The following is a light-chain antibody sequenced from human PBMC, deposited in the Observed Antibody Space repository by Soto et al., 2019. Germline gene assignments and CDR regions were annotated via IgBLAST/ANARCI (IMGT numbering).Light chain of an antibody. V-gene: IGLV1-40*01. CDR2: GDN. CDR3: PSYDLSLRHYV. J-gene: IGLJ1*01. CDR1: TSNIGAPYD. Sequence: QSVLTQPPSVSGAPGQRVSISCTGSTSNIGAPYDVHWYQHLPGTAPKLLIYGDNNRPSGVPDRCSGSKSGTSASLAIIRLQAEDEGDYYCPSYDLSLRHYVFGSGTKLTVL.